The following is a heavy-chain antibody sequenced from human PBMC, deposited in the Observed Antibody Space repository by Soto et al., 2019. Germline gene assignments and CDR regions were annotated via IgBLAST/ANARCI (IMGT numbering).Heavy chain of an antibody. Sequence: GGSLRLSCAASGFTFISYEMNWVRQAPGKGLEWVSYISSSGSTIYYADSVKGRFTISRDNAKNSLYLQMNSLRAEDTAVYYCARAYSDAFDIWGQGTMVTVSS. D-gene: IGHD2-15*01. CDR2: ISSSGSTI. V-gene: IGHV3-48*03. J-gene: IGHJ3*02. CDR1: GFTFISYE. CDR3: ARAYSDAFDI.